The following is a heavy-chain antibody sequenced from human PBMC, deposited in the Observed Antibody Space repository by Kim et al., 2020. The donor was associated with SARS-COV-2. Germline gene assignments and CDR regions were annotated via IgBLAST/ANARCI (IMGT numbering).Heavy chain of an antibody. J-gene: IGHJ4*02. CDR3: ARDAHFDLWSGYYSD. CDR1: GSTFTGYY. V-gene: IGHV1-2*06. D-gene: IGHD3-3*01. Sequence: ASVKVSCTASGSTFTGYYLHWVRQAPGQGLEWMGRIDPNNVGTNYAQNFQGRVTMTRDASTSTVYMELSRLRSDDTAVYYCARDAHFDLWSGYYSDWGQG. CDR2: IDPNNVGT.